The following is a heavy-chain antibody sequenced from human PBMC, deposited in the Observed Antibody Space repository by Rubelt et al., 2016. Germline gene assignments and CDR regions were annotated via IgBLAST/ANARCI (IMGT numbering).Heavy chain of an antibody. D-gene: IGHD3-10*01. Sequence: QLQLQESGPGLVKPSETLSLTCTVSGGSISSSSYYWGWIRQPPGKGLEWIGNMYYTGVTYYNPSLQSWASMSADTSKNQFSLRLSCVTAADTALYYWARLYGSGSYRDYWGQGTLVTVSS. CDR2: MYYTGVT. J-gene: IGHJ4*02. CDR1: GGSISSSSYY. V-gene: IGHV4-39*01. CDR3: ARLYGSGSYRDY.